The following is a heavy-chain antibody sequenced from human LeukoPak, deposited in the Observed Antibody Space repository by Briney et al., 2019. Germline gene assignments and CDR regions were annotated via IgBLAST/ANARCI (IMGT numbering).Heavy chain of an antibody. D-gene: IGHD2-2*01. CDR2: ISGSGGST. Sequence: GGSLRLSCAASRFTFSSYAMSWVRQAPGKGLEWVSAISGSGGSTYYADSVKGRFTISRDNSKNTLYLQMNSLRAEDTAVYYCARDDIVVVPAAISFDYWGQGTLVTVSS. J-gene: IGHJ4*02. CDR1: RFTFSSYA. CDR3: ARDDIVVVPAAISFDY. V-gene: IGHV3-23*01.